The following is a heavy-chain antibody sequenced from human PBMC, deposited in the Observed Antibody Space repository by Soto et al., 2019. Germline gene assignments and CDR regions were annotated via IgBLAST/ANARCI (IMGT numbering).Heavy chain of an antibody. J-gene: IGHJ4*02. D-gene: IGHD6-13*01. V-gene: IGHV1-8*01. CDR3: ARLPTGIAAASANDY. CDR1: GYTFTSYD. Sequence: QVQLVQSGVEVKKPGASVKVSCKASGYTFTSYDINWVRQATGQGLEWMGWMNPNSGNTGYAQKFQGRVTMTRNTYXXTAYMELSSLRSEDTAVYYCARLPTGIAAASANDYWGQGTLVTVSS. CDR2: MNPNSGNT.